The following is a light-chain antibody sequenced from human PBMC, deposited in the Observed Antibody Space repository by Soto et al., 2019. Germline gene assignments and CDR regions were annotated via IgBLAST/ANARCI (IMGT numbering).Light chain of an antibody. CDR2: GAS. V-gene: IGKV3-20*01. J-gene: IGKJ1*01. CDR1: RSVSNNY. Sequence: EIVLTQSPGTLSLSPGERATLSCRASRSVSNNYVAWYQRKPGQAPRLLIYGASSRATDIPRRFSGSGSGTDFTLTITILEPEDFAVYYCQQYGSSSPTFGQGTKVESK. CDR3: QQYGSSSPT.